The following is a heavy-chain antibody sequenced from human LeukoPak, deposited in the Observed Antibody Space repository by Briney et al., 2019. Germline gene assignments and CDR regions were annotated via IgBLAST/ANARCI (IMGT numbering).Heavy chain of an antibody. CDR1: GGSISSYY. Sequence: SETLSLTCTVSGGSISSYYWSWIRQPPGKGLEWIGYIYYSGSTNYNPSLKSRVTISVDTSKNQFSLKLSSVTAADTAVYYCARRGFGSGYYFDYWGQGTLVTVSS. CDR3: ARRGFGSGYYFDY. CDR2: IYYSGST. V-gene: IGHV4-59*08. J-gene: IGHJ4*02. D-gene: IGHD3-22*01.